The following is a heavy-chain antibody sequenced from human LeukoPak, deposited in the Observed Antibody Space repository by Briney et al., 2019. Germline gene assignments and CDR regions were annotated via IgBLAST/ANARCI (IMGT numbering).Heavy chain of an antibody. Sequence: SETLSLTCTVSGGSISSGSYYWSWIRQPAGKGLEWIGRIYTSGSTNYNPSLKSRVTISVDTSKNQFSLKLSSVTAADTAVYYCAKDSDYTLYGELDYWGQGTLVTVSS. CDR1: GGSISSGSYY. V-gene: IGHV4-61*02. CDR3: AKDSDYTLYGELDY. D-gene: IGHD3-16*02. CDR2: IYTSGST. J-gene: IGHJ4*02.